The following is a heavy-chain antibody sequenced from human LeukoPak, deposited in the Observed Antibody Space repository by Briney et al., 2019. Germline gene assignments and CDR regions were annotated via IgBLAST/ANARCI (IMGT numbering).Heavy chain of an antibody. CDR3: AKDYWDIVVVPATICDY. Sequence: PGGSLRLSCAASGFTVGSNYMSWVRQAPGKGLEWVSAISGSGGSIYYADSVKGRFTISRDNSKNTLYLQLNSLRAEDTAVYYCAKDYWDIVVVPATICDYWGQGTLVTVSS. CDR2: ISGSGGSI. V-gene: IGHV3-23*01. CDR1: GFTVGSNY. D-gene: IGHD2-2*02. J-gene: IGHJ4*02.